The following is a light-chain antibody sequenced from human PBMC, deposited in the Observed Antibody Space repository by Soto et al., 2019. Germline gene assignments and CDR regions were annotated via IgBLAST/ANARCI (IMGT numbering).Light chain of an antibody. J-gene: IGLJ2*01. CDR3: QSFDSSLTGLI. CDR1: NSNIGAGSG. Sequence: QSVLTQPPSVSGAPGQRVTISCTGNNSNIGAGSGVNWYQQFPNRAPKLLIYANTHRPSGVPDRFSGSTSATSASLAITGLQTQDKADYYCQSFDSSLTGLIFGGGTKVTVL. CDR2: ANT. V-gene: IGLV1-40*01.